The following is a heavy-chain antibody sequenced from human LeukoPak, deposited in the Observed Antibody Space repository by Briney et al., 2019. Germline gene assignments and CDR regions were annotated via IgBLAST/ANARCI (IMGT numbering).Heavy chain of an antibody. J-gene: IGHJ6*02. CDR3: AKDGAMVRGVEFRGMDV. CDR2: ISYDGSNK. V-gene: IGHV3-30*18. Sequence: GGSLRLSCAASGFTFSSYGMHWVRQAPGKGLEWVAVISYDGSNKYYADFVKGRFTISRDNSKNTLYLQMNSLRAEDTAVYYCAKDGAMVRGVEFRGMDVWGQGTTVTVSS. D-gene: IGHD3-10*01. CDR1: GFTFSSYG.